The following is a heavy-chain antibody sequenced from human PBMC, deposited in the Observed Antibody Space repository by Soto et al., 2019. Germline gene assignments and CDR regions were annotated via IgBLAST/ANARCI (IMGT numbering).Heavy chain of an antibody. CDR2: IYPGDSDT. CDR1: GYRFSTYW. CDR3: ARLGGIVDTGTWIQ. V-gene: IGHV5-51*01. Sequence: PGESLKISCKASGYRFSTYWIGWVRQRPGKGPEWMAIIYPGDSDTRENPSFQGQVTIPADKSSNTVHLQWRSLKASDTAIYYCARLGGIVDTGTWIQWGQGALVAVSS. D-gene: IGHD1-26*01. J-gene: IGHJ4*02.